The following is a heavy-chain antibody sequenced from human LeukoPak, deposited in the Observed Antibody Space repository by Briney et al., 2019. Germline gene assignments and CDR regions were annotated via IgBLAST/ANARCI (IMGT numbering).Heavy chain of an antibody. D-gene: IGHD6-19*01. V-gene: IGHV3-7*01. J-gene: IGHJ3*02. Sequence: GGSLRLSCAASGFTFSSCWMSWVRQAPGKGLEWVANIKQDGSEKYYVDSVKGRFTISRDNAKNSLYLQMNSLRAEDTAVYYCARTGRQWLVLGDAFDIWGQGTMVTVSS. CDR3: ARTGRQWLVLGDAFDI. CDR1: GFTFSSCW. CDR2: IKQDGSEK.